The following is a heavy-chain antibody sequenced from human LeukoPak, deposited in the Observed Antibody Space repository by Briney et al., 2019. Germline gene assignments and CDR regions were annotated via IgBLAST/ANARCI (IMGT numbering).Heavy chain of an antibody. J-gene: IGHJ4*02. V-gene: IGHV3-23*01. CDR1: GFTFSTYA. CDR3: AKTSRRNSAYDSPFDS. D-gene: IGHD5-12*01. Sequence: GGSLRLSCVVSGFTFSTYAMSGVRQARGKGVEWVSAVRGSGSDTYYADSVKGRFTISRDNSKNTLYLQMNSLRAEDTAIYYCAKTSRRNSAYDSPFDSWGQGTLVTVSS. CDR2: VRGSGSDT.